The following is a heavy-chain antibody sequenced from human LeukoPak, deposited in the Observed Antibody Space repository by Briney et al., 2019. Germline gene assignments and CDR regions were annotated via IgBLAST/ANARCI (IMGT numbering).Heavy chain of an antibody. J-gene: IGHJ5*02. CDR2: ISRSSII. CDR3: ARSTEGDYGSGRPFDP. Sequence: AGGSLRLSCAASGFTFSSYSMNWVRQAPGKGLEWVSYISRSSIIHYADSMKGRFTISRDNAKNSLYLQMNRLRDEDTAVYYCARSTEGDYGSGRPFDPWGQGTLVTVSS. D-gene: IGHD3-10*01. V-gene: IGHV3-48*02. CDR1: GFTFSSYS.